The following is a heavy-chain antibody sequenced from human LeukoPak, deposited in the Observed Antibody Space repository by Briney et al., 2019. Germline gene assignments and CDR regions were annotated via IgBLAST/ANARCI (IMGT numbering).Heavy chain of an antibody. CDR2: IYYSGST. Sequence: PSETLSLTCTVFGGSISSYDWSWIRQPPGKGLEWIGYIYYSGSTNYNPSLNSRVIISVDTSKNQFSLKVSSVTAADTAVYYCARARGSYFFDYWGQGTLVTVSS. CDR1: GGSISSYD. J-gene: IGHJ4*02. CDR3: ARARGSYFFDY. D-gene: IGHD1-26*01. V-gene: IGHV4-59*01.